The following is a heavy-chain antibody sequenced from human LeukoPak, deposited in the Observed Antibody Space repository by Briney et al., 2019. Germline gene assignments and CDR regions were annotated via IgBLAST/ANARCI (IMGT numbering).Heavy chain of an antibody. CDR1: GFTFSSYA. V-gene: IGHV3-7*01. CDR2: IKQDGSEK. CDR3: ARVYYDFWSGYLVDY. D-gene: IGHD3-3*01. J-gene: IGHJ4*02. Sequence: GGSLRLSCAASGFTFSSYAMHWVRQAPGKGLEWVANIKQDGSEKYYVDSVKGRFTISRDNAKNSLYLQMNSLRAEDTAVYYCARVYYDFWSGYLVDYWGQGTLVTVSS.